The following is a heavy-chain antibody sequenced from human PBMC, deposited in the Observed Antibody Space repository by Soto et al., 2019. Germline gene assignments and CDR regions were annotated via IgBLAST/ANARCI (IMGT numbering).Heavy chain of an antibody. V-gene: IGHV1-3*01. CDR2: INAGNGNT. CDR3: ARSYDFWSGYSDFDP. D-gene: IGHD3-3*01. Sequence: AAVKVSCKASGYTFTSYAMHWVRQARGQRLEWMGWINAGNGNTKYSQKFQGRVTITRDTSASTAYMELSSLRSEDTAVYYCARSYDFWSGYSDFDPWGQGTLVTVSS. CDR1: GYTFTSYA. J-gene: IGHJ5*02.